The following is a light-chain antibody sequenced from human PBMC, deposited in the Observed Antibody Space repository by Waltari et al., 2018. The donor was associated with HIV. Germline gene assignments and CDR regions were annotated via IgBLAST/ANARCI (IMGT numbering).Light chain of an antibody. V-gene: IGKV1-27*01. CDR1: QGISNY. CDR2: AAS. Sequence: DIQMTKSPSSLSASVGDRVTIPCRASQGISNYLAWYQQKPGKVHKLLIYAASTLQSGVPSRFSGSGSGTDFTLTISSLQPEDVATYYCQKYNSAPPHTFGGGTKVEIK. J-gene: IGKJ4*01. CDR3: QKYNSAPPHT.